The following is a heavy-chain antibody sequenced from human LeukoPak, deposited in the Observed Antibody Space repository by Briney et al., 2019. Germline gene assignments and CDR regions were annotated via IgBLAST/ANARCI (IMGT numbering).Heavy chain of an antibody. CDR2: ISDSGGNT. Sequence: GGSLRLSCAASGFTFSNFHMTWVRQSPGKGLEWVSAISDSGGNTWYADSVKGRFTISRDNSKNTVYLQMNSLRAEDTAVYYCAKELRSISATTSFDYWGQGTLVTVSS. D-gene: IGHD1-20*01. CDR1: GFTFSNFH. J-gene: IGHJ4*02. CDR3: AKELRSISATTSFDY. V-gene: IGHV3-23*01.